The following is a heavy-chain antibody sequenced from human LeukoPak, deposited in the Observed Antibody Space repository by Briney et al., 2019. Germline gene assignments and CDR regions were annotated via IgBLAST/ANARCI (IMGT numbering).Heavy chain of an antibody. J-gene: IGHJ4*02. Sequence: PGGSLRLSCAASGFTFSSYAMNWVRQAPGKGLEWVSAISGGGGTTYYADSVKGRFTISRDNSKNTLFLQMNSLRAEDTAVYYYAKDREGLSSGYDLEYFDYWGQGTLVTVSS. CDR1: GFTFSSYA. V-gene: IGHV3-23*01. CDR2: ISGGGGTT. D-gene: IGHD5-12*01. CDR3: AKDREGLSSGYDLEYFDY.